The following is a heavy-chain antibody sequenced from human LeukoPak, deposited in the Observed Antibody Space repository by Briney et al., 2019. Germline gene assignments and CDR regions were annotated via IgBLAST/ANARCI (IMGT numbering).Heavy chain of an antibody. V-gene: IGHV3-23*01. CDR3: AKDSKYYP. J-gene: IGHJ5*02. CDR1: GFTFSSYA. D-gene: IGHD3-10*01. Sequence: GGSLRLSCAASGFTFSSYAITWVRQAPGKGLEWLSAISDSGDRTYYADSVKGRFTISRDNSKNALYLQMNSLRAEDTAVYYCAKDSKYYPWGQGTLVTVSS. CDR2: ISDSGDRT.